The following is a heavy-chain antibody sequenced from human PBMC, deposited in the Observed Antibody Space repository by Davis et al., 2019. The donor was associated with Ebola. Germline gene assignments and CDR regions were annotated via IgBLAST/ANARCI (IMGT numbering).Heavy chain of an antibody. Sequence: SVKVSCKASGGTFSSYSISWVRQAPGQGLEWMGGIIPIFGTANYAQKFQGRVTITADESTSTAYMELSSLRSEDTAVYYCASSDTAMDPYYYYGMDVWGKGTTVTVSS. CDR3: ASSDTAMDPYYYYGMDV. CDR2: IIPIFGTA. J-gene: IGHJ6*04. D-gene: IGHD5-18*01. CDR1: GGTFSSYS. V-gene: IGHV1-69*13.